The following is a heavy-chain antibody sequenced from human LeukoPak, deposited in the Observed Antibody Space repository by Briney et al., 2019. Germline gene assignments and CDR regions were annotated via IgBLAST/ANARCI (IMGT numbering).Heavy chain of an antibody. CDR3: ARDLSGSMTDGYNPGGDY. CDR2: ISSSSSYI. Sequence: GGSLRLSCAASGFTFSSYSINWVRQAPGKGLEWVSSISSSSSYIYYADSVKGRFTISRDNAKNSLYLQMNSLRAEDTAVYYYARDLSGSMTDGYNPGGDYWGQGTLVTVSS. V-gene: IGHV3-21*01. CDR1: GFTFSSYS. J-gene: IGHJ4*02. D-gene: IGHD5-24*01.